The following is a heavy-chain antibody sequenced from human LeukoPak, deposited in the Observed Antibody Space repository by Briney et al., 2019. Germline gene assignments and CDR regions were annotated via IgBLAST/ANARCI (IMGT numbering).Heavy chain of an antibody. CDR3: ARAAPTNYDFWSGLPLFPDY. V-gene: IGHV4-59*01. Sequence: SETLSLTCTVSGGSISSYYWSWIRQPPGKGLERIGYIYYSGSTNYNPSLKSRVTISVDTSKNQFSLKLSSVTAADTAVYYCARAAPTNYDFWSGLPLFPDYWGQGTLVTVSS. CDR1: GGSISSYY. D-gene: IGHD3-3*01. CDR2: IYYSGST. J-gene: IGHJ4*02.